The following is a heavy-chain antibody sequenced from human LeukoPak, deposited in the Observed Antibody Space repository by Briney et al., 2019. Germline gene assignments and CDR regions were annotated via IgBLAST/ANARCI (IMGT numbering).Heavy chain of an antibody. CDR3: ATREGSLYSSSADY. CDR2: INHSGST. V-gene: IGHV4-34*01. CDR1: GGSFSGYY. J-gene: IGHJ4*02. Sequence: SETLSLTCAVYGGSFSGYYWSWIRQPPGKGLEWIGEINHSGSTNYNPSLKSRVTISVDTSKNQFSLKLSSVTAAETAVYYCATREGSLYSSSADYWGQGTLVTVSS. D-gene: IGHD6-6*01.